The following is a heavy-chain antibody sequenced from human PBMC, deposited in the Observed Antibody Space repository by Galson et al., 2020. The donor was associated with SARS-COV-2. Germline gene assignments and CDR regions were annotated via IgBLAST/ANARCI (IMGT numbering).Heavy chain of an antibody. V-gene: IGHV3-23*01. CDR2: ISGTGSTT. CDR1: GFTLSTYA. J-gene: IGHJ4*02. D-gene: IGHD6-13*01. CDR3: ANNGYGSSWFHY. Sequence: GGSQRLSCAVSGFTLSTYAMSWVRQAPGEGLEWVSTISGTGSTTYYADSVKGRFTISRDNSKNTLYLQLNTLRAEDTAIYYCANNGYGSSWFHYWGLGTLVTVSS.